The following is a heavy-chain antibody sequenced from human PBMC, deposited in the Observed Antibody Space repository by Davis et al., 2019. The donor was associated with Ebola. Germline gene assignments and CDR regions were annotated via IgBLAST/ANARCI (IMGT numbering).Heavy chain of an antibody. CDR1: GFTFSDYS. CDR2: VSYDGSDK. CDR3: ARDHLEGSLDY. D-gene: IGHD1-26*01. Sequence: GESLKISCAASGFTFSDYSIHWVRQAPGKGLEWVAVVSYDGSDKYYADSVRGRFTISRDSSKDTVYLQMNSLRPEDTAVYYCARDHLEGSLDYWGQGTLVIVS. V-gene: IGHV3-30-3*01. J-gene: IGHJ4*02.